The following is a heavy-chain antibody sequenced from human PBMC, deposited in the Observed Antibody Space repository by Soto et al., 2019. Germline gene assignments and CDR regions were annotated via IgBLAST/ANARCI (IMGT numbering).Heavy chain of an antibody. V-gene: IGHV3-23*01. Sequence: EVQLLESGGGLVQPGGSLRLSCAASGFTFSSYAMSWVRQAPGKGLEWVSAISGSGGSTYYTDSVKGRFTISRDNAKNTLDLQMNSPRAEDTAVYYCAKAVRERDYFDSWGQGTLVTVCS. CDR2: ISGSGGST. CDR1: GFTFSSYA. D-gene: IGHD1-26*01. CDR3: AKAVRERDYFDS. J-gene: IGHJ4*02.